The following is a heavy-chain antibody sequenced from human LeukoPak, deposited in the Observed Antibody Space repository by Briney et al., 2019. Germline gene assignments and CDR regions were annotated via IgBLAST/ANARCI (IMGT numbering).Heavy chain of an antibody. Sequence: PSETLSLTCAVYGGSFSGYYWSWIRQPPGKGLEWIGEINHSGSTSYNPSLKSRVTISVDTSKNQFSLKLSSVTAADTAVYYCARVGPWSSGMNYWGQGTLVTVSS. D-gene: IGHD6-19*01. J-gene: IGHJ4*02. CDR1: GGSFSGYY. V-gene: IGHV4-34*01. CDR3: ARVGPWSSGMNY. CDR2: INHSGST.